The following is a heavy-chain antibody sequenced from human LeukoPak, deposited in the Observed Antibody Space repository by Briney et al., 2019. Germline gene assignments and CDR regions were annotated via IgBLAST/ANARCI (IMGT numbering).Heavy chain of an antibody. V-gene: IGHV4-39*07. Sequence: SETLSLTCTVSGGSISSSSYYWGWIRQPPGKGLEWIGSIYYSETTYYNPSLKSRVTISVDTSKNQFSLKLSSVTAADTAVYYCARAVGYCSGGSCYTLYYFDYWGQGTLVTVSS. D-gene: IGHD2-15*01. CDR3: ARAVGYCSGGSCYTLYYFDY. CDR2: IYYSETT. J-gene: IGHJ4*02. CDR1: GGSISSSSYY.